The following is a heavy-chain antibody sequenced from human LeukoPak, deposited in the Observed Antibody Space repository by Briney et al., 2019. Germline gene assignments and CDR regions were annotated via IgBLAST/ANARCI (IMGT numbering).Heavy chain of an antibody. V-gene: IGHV4-4*07. CDR1: GASISSYY. Sequence: SETLSLACTVSGASISSYYWSWIRQPAGKGLEWIGRIYTSGSTNHNPSLKSRVTMSVDTFKNQFSLRLRSVTAADTAVYYCARVTGYMVEDYFDSWGQGTLVTVSS. CDR2: IYTSGST. CDR3: ARVTGYMVEDYFDS. D-gene: IGHD6-13*01. J-gene: IGHJ4*02.